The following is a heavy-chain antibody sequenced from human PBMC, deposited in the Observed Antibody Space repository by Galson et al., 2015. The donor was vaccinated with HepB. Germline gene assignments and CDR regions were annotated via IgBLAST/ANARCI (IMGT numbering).Heavy chain of an antibody. J-gene: IGHJ4*02. D-gene: IGHD6-13*01. Sequence: SVKVSCKVSGYTLTELSMHWVRQAPGNGLEWMGGFDPEDGETIYAQKFQGRVTMTEDTSTDTAYMKLSGLRSDATAVFYCAALIAVAGTTYSAFSYYFDYRRQGTQVTVAS. V-gene: IGHV1-24*01. CDR2: FDPEDGET. CDR3: AALIAVAGTTYSAFSYYFDY. CDR1: GYTLTELS.